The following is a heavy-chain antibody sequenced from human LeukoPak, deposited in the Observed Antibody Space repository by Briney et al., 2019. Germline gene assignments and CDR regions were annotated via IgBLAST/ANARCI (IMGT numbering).Heavy chain of an antibody. CDR1: GYTFTGYY. J-gene: IGHJ4*02. V-gene: IGHV1-2*06. CDR2: INPNSGGT. Sequence: GASVKVSCKASGYTFTGYYMHWVRQAPGQGLEWMGRINPNSGGTNYAQKFQGRVTMTRDTSISTAYMELSRLRSEDTAVYYCARDGGAGWSAFDYSGQGTLVTVSS. CDR3: ARDGGAGWSAFDY. D-gene: IGHD6-19*01.